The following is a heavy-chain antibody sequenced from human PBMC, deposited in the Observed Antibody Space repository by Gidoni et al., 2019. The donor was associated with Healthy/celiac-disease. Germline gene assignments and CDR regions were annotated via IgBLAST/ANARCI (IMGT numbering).Heavy chain of an antibody. CDR2: INHSGST. CDR3: ARGRYVLMVYARPKRGWFDP. CDR1: GGSFSGYY. V-gene: IGHV4-34*01. Sequence: QVQLQQWGAGLLKPSETLSLTCAVYGGSFSGYYWRWIRQPPGKGLEWIGEINHSGSTNYNPSLKSRVTISVDTSKNQFSLKLSSVTAADTAVYYCARGRYVLMVYARPKRGWFDPWGQGTLVTVSS. D-gene: IGHD2-8*01. J-gene: IGHJ5*02.